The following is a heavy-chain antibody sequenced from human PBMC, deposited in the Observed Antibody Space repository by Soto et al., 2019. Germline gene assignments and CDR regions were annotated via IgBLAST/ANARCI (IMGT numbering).Heavy chain of an antibody. J-gene: IGHJ4*02. CDR1: GFALSATGVG. CDR3: ENESEVGNSFDY. D-gene: IGHD6-13*01. CDR2: IYWDDDK. V-gene: IGHV2-5*02. Sequence: YGPTLVNPTQTLTLTCTFSGFALSATGVGVGWIRQPPGKALEWLALIYWDDDKRYRPSLKSRLNITKDTSENQVVLTLTNMEPVDTAKYYGENESEVGNSFDYWGRRTLVTVSS.